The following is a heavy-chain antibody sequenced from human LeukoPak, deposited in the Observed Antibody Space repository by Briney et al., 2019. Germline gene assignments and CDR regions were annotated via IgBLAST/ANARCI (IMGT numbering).Heavy chain of an antibody. V-gene: IGHV1-18*01. Sequence: ASVKVSCKASGYTFTSYGISWMRQAPGQGLEWMGWISAYNGNTNYAQKLQGRVTVTTETSTSTAYMELRSLRSDDTAVYYCARGNCGGDCYSFDYWGQGTLVTVSS. CDR3: ARGNCGGDCYSFDY. CDR2: ISAYNGNT. D-gene: IGHD2-21*02. J-gene: IGHJ4*02. CDR1: GYTFTSYG.